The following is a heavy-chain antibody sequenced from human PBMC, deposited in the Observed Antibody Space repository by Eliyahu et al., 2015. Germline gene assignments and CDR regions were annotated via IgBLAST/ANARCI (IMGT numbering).Heavy chain of an antibody. J-gene: IGHJ4*02. V-gene: IGHV3-74*01. CDR1: GFTFSSYX. Sequence: EVQLVESGGGLVQPGGSLXLSCVASGFTFSSYXMHWVRQAPGKGLVWVSRIKTDGSSTSYADSVKGRFTISRDNAKNTLYLQMNSLRAEDTAVYYCASESSLGYWGQGTLVTVSS. D-gene: IGHD7-27*01. CDR3: ASESSLGY. CDR2: IKTDGSST.